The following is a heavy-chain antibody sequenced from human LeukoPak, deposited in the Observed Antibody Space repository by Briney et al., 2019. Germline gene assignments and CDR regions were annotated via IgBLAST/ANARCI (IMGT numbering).Heavy chain of an antibody. Sequence: ASVKVSCKASGYTFTSYYMHWVRHAPGQGLEWMGIINPSGGSTSYAQKFQGRVTMTRDTSTSTVYMELSSLRSEDTAVYYCARDLSAYYDSRYAFDIWGQGTMVTVSS. CDR3: ARDLSAYYDSRYAFDI. CDR1: GYTFTSYY. J-gene: IGHJ3*02. V-gene: IGHV1-46*01. D-gene: IGHD3-22*01. CDR2: INPSGGST.